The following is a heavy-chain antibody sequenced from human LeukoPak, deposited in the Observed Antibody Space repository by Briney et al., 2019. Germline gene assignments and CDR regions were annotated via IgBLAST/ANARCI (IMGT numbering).Heavy chain of an antibody. J-gene: IGHJ3*02. D-gene: IGHD6-19*01. CDR1: GGTFSSYA. CDR2: ISANNGNT. Sequence: ASVKVSCKASGGTFSSYAISWVRQAPGQGLEWMGWISANNGNTNYAQKLQGRVTMTTDTSTSTAYMELRSLRSDDTAVYYCAKVQSESRRAFDIWGQGTMVTVSS. V-gene: IGHV1-18*01. CDR3: AKVQSESRRAFDI.